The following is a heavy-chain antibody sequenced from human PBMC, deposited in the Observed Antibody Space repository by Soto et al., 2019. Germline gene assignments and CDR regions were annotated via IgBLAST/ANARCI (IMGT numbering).Heavy chain of an antibody. J-gene: IGHJ4*02. CDR1: GFTFGDYA. CDR3: TRDSRYYYDSSGYYLFDY. Sequence: GGSLRLSCTASGFTFGDYAMSWFRQAPGKGLEWVGFIRSKAYGGTTEYAASVKGRFTISRDDSKSIAYLQMNSLKTEDTAVYYCTRDSRYYYDSSGYYLFDYWGQGTLVTVSS. CDR2: IRSKAYGGTT. D-gene: IGHD3-22*01. V-gene: IGHV3-49*03.